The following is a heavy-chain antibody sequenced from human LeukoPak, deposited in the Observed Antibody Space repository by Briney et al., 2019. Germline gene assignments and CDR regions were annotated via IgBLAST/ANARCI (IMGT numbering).Heavy chain of an antibody. Sequence: GGSLRLSCAASGFTFSSYGMHWVRQAPGKGLEWVAFIRYDGSSKYYADSVKGRFTISRDNSKNTLYLQMNSLRAEDTAVYYCAKGEEYYYDSSGYRDYFDYWGQGTLVTVSS. CDR2: IRYDGSSK. CDR3: AKGEEYYYDSSGYRDYFDY. D-gene: IGHD3-22*01. V-gene: IGHV3-30*02. J-gene: IGHJ4*02. CDR1: GFTFSSYG.